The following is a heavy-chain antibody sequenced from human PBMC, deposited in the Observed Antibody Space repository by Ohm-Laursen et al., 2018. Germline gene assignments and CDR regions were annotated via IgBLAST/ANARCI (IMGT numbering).Heavy chain of an antibody. V-gene: IGHV3-33*08. CDR3: ARDGAALVGYDY. Sequence: SLRLSCSASGFTFTNYAMHWVRQAPGKGLEWVAVISNDGSNEYYADSVKGRFTISRDNAKNSLYLQMNSLRAEDTAVYYCARDGAALVGYDYWGQGTLVTVSS. J-gene: IGHJ4*02. CDR1: GFTFTNYA. D-gene: IGHD5-18*01. CDR2: ISNDGSNE.